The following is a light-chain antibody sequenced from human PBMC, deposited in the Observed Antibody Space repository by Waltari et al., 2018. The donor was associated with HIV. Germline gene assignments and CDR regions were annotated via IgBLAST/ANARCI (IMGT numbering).Light chain of an antibody. CDR1: SSDVGGYNY. CDR3: CSYAGSYRYV. Sequence: QSALTQPRSVSGSPGQSVTISCTGTSSDVGGYNYVSWYQQHPGKARKLMIFDVTKRPSGVADCFSGSKSGNTASMTISGIQADDEADYCCCSYAGSYRYVFGTGTKVTVL. J-gene: IGLJ1*01. CDR2: DVT. V-gene: IGLV2-11*01.